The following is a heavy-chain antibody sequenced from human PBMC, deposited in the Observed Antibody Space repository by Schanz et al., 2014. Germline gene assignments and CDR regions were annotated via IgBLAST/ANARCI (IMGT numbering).Heavy chain of an antibody. CDR2: INPNSGAT. CDR1: AYTFTVYS. V-gene: IGHV1-2*02. Sequence: QVQLVQSGAEVKEPGASVKVSCKASAYTFTVYSMHWVRQAPGQGLEWLGWINPNSGATSSAQKFQGRVTMTRDTSSSTVYMQLSSLTSDDTAIYYCARVTTGYDSWGQGTLVTVSS. J-gene: IGHJ4*02. D-gene: IGHD5-12*01. CDR3: ARVTTGYDS.